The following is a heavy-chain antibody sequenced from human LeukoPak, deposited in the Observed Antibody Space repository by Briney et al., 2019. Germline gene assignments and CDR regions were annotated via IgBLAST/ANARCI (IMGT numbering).Heavy chain of an antibody. CDR1: GFTFSSYD. J-gene: IGHJ2*01. CDR3: ARVQGLDFRWYFDL. Sequence: GGSLRLSCAASGFTFSSYDMHWVRQATGKGLEWVSAIGTAGDTYYPGSVKGRFTISRENAKNSLYLQMNGLRAGDAAVYYCARVQGLDFRWYFDLWGRGTLVTVSS. V-gene: IGHV3-13*01. CDR2: IGTAGDT.